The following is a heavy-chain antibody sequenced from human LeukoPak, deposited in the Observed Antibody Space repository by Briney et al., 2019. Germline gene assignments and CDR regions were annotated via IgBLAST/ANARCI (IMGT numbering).Heavy chain of an antibody. V-gene: IGHV3-53*01. CDR3: ARRAGDYSHPYDY. Sequence: GGSLRLSCTVSGFTVSSNSMSWVRQAPGKGLEWVSFIYTTGNTHNSDSVKGRFTISRDSSKNTLYLQMNSLRAEDTAVYYCARRAGDYSHPYDYWGQGTLVTVSS. D-gene: IGHD3-22*01. CDR2: IYTTGNT. CDR1: GFTVSSNS. J-gene: IGHJ4*02.